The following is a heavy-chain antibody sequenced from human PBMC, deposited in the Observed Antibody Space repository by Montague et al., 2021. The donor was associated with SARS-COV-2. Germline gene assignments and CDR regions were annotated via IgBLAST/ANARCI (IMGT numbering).Heavy chain of an antibody. D-gene: IGHD3-3*01. J-gene: IGHJ4*02. Sequence: TLSLTCAVHGTSFSGYYWNWIRQPPGKGLEWIGEINHGGSTKYSPSLKSRVTISVDTSKNQFSLKLSSVTAADTAVYYCARAGITIFGVVTHYDYWGQGTLVTVSS. CDR1: GTSFSGYY. V-gene: IGHV4-34*09. CDR2: INHGGST. CDR3: ARAGITIFGVVTHYDY.